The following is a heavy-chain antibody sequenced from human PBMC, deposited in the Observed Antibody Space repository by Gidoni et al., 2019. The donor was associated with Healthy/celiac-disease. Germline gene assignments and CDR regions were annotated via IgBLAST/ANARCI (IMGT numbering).Heavy chain of an antibody. CDR1: GFTFSDYY. CDR3: AGQPLMGPCSGGSCYHLTWFDP. J-gene: IGHJ5*02. D-gene: IGHD2-15*01. CDR2: ISSSGSTI. V-gene: IGHV3-11*01. Sequence: QVQLVESGGGLVKPVGSLRLYCAASGFTFSDYYMSLIRQAPGKGLEWVSYISSSGSTIYYADSVKGRFTISRDNAKNSLYLQMNSLRAEDTAVYYCAGQPLMGPCSGGSCYHLTWFDPWGQGTLVTVSS.